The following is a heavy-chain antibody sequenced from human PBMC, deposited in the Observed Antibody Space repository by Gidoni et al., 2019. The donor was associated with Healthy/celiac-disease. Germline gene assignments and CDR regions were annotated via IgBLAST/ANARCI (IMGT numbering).Heavy chain of an antibody. D-gene: IGHD4-17*01. CDR1: GFPFRSHR. CDR3: ARHLYRTTVTTMGKGVVAFDI. V-gene: IGHV3-7*01. CDR2: TKQGGGEK. J-gene: IGHJ3*02. Sequence: EVQLVESGGGLVQPGGSLRRACAASGFPFRSHRMSCVRQAPGKGLGWVANTKQGGGEKYYVDSVKGRFTISRDNAKNSLYLQMNSLRAEDTAVYYCARHLYRTTVTTMGKGVVAFDIWGQGTMVTVSS.